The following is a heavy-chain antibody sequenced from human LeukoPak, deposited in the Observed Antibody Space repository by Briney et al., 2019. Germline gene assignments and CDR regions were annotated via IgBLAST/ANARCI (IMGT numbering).Heavy chain of an antibody. D-gene: IGHD6-13*01. CDR2: IYYSGTT. CDR1: AGSISSHY. J-gene: IGHJ4*02. Sequence: SETLSLTCSVSAGSISSHYWSWIRQPPGKGLGGIGYIYYSGTTNYNPSLKSRVTISVDTSKNQFSLKLSSVTAADTAVYYCARGVYIAAAQYGYWGQGTLVTVSS. CDR3: ARGVYIAAAQYGY. V-gene: IGHV4-59*11.